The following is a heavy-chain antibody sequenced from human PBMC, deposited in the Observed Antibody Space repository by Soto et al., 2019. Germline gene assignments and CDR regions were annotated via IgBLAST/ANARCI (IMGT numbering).Heavy chain of an antibody. D-gene: IGHD1-26*01. CDR3: AKLAASGRKVGATGWFDP. V-gene: IGHV3-23*01. CDR1: GFTFSSYA. J-gene: IGHJ5*02. CDR2: ISGSGGST. Sequence: EVQLLESGGGLVQPGGSLRLSCAASGFTFSSYAMSWVRQAPGKGLEWVSAISGSGGSTYYADSVKGRFTISRDNSKNTLYLQMNSLRAEDRAVYYCAKLAASGRKVGATGWFDPWGQGTLVTVSS.